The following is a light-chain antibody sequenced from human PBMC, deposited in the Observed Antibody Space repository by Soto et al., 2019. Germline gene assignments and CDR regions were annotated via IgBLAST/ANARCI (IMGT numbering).Light chain of an antibody. Sequence: EIVMTQSPATLSVSPGERATLSCRASQSVSSNLAWYQQRPGQAPRLLIYGASTRATGIPARFSGSGSGTEFTLTISSLQSEDCAIYYCQQYNNWPSLTCGGGTKVEIK. V-gene: IGKV3-15*01. CDR3: QQYNNWPSLT. J-gene: IGKJ4*01. CDR1: QSVSSN. CDR2: GAS.